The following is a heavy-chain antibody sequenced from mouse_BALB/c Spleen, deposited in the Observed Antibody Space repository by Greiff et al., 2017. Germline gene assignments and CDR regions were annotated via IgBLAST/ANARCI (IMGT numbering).Heavy chain of an antibody. D-gene: IGHD1-1*01. CDR1: GYTFSSYW. J-gene: IGHJ1*01. CDR2: ILPGSGST. Sequence: QVQLKQSGAELMKPGASVKISCKATGYTFSSYWIEWVKQRPGHGLEWIGEILPGSGSTNYNEKFKGKATFTADTSSNTAYMQLSSLTSEDSAVYYCARGDYYGSSPYWYFDVWGAGTTVTVSS. CDR3: ARGDYYGSSPYWYFDV. V-gene: IGHV1-9*01.